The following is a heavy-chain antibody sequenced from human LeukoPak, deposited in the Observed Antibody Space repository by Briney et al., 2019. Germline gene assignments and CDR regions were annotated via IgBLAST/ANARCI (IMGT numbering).Heavy chain of an antibody. CDR3: ARDLTAYCGGDCYPHY. J-gene: IGHJ4*02. CDR2: IIPILGIA. D-gene: IGHD2-21*01. CDR1: GGTFSSYT. Sequence: SVKVSCKASGGTFSSYTISWVRQAPGQGLEWMGRIIPILGIANYAQKFQGRVTITADKSTSTDYMELSSLRSEDTAVYYCARDLTAYCGGDCYPHYWGQGTLVTVSS. V-gene: IGHV1-69*04.